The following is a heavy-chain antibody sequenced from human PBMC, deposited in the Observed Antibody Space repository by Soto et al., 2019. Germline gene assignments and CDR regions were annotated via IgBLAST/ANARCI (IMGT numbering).Heavy chain of an antibody. J-gene: IGHJ6*03. CDR1: GGSISSYY. Sequence: SETLSLTCTVSGGSISSYYWSWIRQPPGKGLEWIGYIYYSGSTNYNPSLKSRVTISVDTSKNQFSLKLSSVTAADTAVYYCARGRPQKGGYCSSTSCYSYYYYYMDVWGKGTTVTVS. CDR3: ARGRPQKGGYCSSTSCYSYYYYYMDV. V-gene: IGHV4-59*01. CDR2: IYYSGST. D-gene: IGHD2-2*01.